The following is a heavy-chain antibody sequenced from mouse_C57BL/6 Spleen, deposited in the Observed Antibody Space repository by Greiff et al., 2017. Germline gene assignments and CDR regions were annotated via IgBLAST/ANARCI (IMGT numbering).Heavy chain of an antibody. CDR3: ARENDYDGPWFAY. J-gene: IGHJ3*01. CDR1: GYSITSGYY. D-gene: IGHD2-4*01. Sequence: EVKLQESGPGLVKPSQSLSLTCSVTGYSITSGYYWNWIRQFPGNKLEWMGYISYDGSNNYNPSLKNRISITRDTSKNQFFLKLNSVTTEDTATYYCARENDYDGPWFAYWGQGTLVTVSA. V-gene: IGHV3-6*01. CDR2: ISYDGSN.